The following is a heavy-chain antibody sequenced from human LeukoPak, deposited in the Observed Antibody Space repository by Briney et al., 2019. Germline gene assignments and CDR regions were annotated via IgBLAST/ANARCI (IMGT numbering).Heavy chain of an antibody. D-gene: IGHD6-13*01. Sequence: GASVKVSCKASGYTFTSYDINWVRQATGQGLEWMGWMNPNSGNTGYAQKFQGRVTMTRDTSISTAYMELSRLRSDDTAVYYCAREIAAATNWFDPWGQGTLVTVSS. J-gene: IGHJ5*02. V-gene: IGHV1-8*02. CDR1: GYTFTSYD. CDR2: MNPNSGNT. CDR3: AREIAAATNWFDP.